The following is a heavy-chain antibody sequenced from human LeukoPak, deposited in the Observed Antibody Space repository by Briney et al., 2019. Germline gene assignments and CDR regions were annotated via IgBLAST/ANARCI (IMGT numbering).Heavy chain of an antibody. D-gene: IGHD2-15*01. CDR1: GGTFSSYA. CDR3: AREERDIVVVVAATGLYNWFDP. J-gene: IGHJ5*02. Sequence: SVKVSCKASGGTFSSYAISWVRQAPGQGLEWVGRIIPILGIANYAQRFQGRVTITADKSTSTAYMELSSLRSEDTAVYYCAREERDIVVVVAATGLYNWFDPWGQGTLVTVSS. V-gene: IGHV1-69*04. CDR2: IIPILGIA.